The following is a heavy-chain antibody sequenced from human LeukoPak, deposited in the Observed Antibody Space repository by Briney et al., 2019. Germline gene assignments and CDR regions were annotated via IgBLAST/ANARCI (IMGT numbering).Heavy chain of an antibody. V-gene: IGHV3-48*02. CDR1: GFTFSSSN. CDR2: ICGTSTAI. Sequence: PGGSLRLSCAASGFTFSSSNMHWVRQAPGKGLEWVSFICGTSTAIYYADSVKGRFTISRDIARKSLYLQMNSLRDEDTAVYYCARDGGRSYSDAFDIWGQGTVVTVSS. J-gene: IGHJ3*02. D-gene: IGHD1-26*01. CDR3: ARDGGRSYSDAFDI.